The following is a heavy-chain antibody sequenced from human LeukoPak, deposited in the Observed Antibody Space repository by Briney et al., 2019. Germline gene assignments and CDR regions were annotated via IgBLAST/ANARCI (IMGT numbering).Heavy chain of an antibody. CDR3: GGSSGWPHEGDY. CDR1: GGSISSSNYY. D-gene: IGHD6-19*01. CDR2: IYYGGGT. J-gene: IGHJ4*02. V-gene: IGHV4-39*01. Sequence: SSETLSLSCTVSGGSISSSNYYWGWIRQPPGKGLEWIGNIYYGGGTSYNPSLKSRVTISVDTSKNQFSLKLSSVTAADTAVYYCGGSSGWPHEGDYWAQGPLVPVPS.